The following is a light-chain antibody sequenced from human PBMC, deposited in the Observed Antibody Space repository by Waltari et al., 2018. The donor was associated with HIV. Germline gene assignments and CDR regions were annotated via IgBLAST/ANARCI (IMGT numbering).Light chain of an antibody. CDR2: EGT. V-gene: IGLV2-23*01. Sequence: QSALTQPAYVYGCAGQSLHVSCTATISDAGSDSLVSWFQHHPGKAPKLIIYEGTNRPSGVSDRFSGSKSGGTASLSISALQAEDEADYYCCSSVGNRTSFVFGSGTRVTVL. CDR3: CSSVGNRTSFV. J-gene: IGLJ1*01. CDR1: ISDAGSDSL.